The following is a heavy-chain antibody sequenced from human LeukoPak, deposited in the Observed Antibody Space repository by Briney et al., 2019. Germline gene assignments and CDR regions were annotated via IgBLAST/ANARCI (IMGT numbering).Heavy chain of an antibody. D-gene: IGHD3-10*01. Sequence: GGSLRLSCAPSGFMFSRHWMSWVRQAPGKGPEWVANIKQDGSERYYVGSVRGRFTISRDNAKNLLYLQMNSLRAEDTAVCYCAKVQNYYGSGSVGRYFDYWGQGTLVTVSS. V-gene: IGHV3-7*01. CDR3: AKVQNYYGSGSVGRYFDY. J-gene: IGHJ4*02. CDR2: IKQDGSER. CDR1: GFMFSRHW.